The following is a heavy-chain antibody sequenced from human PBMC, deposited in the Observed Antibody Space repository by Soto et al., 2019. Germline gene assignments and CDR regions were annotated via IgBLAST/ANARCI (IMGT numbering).Heavy chain of an antibody. CDR1: GFIFDDFA. CDR2: ISWNSDSI. Sequence: EGQLVESGGGFVQPGRSLRLSCAGSGFIFDDFALHWVRQAPGKGLEWVSGISWNSDSIGYADAVKGRFTISRDNAKKSLYLQMNSLRVEDTALYYCTKVGGLYDFWSGPLHFDLWGQGTLVTVSS. J-gene: IGHJ4*02. V-gene: IGHV3-9*01. D-gene: IGHD3-3*01. CDR3: TKVGGLYDFWSGPLHFDL.